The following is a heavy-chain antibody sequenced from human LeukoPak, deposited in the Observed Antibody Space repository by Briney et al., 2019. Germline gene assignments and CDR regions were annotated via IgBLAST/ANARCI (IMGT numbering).Heavy chain of an antibody. Sequence: GGSLRLSCAASGFTFSSYWMSWVRQAPGKGLEWVANIKQDGSEKYYVDSVKGRFTISRDNAKNSLYLQMNSLRAEDTAVYYCARAIDYSVTYYFDYWGQGTLVTVSS. V-gene: IGHV3-7*01. D-gene: IGHD4-11*01. CDR1: GFTFSSYW. CDR3: ARAIDYSVTYYFDY. J-gene: IGHJ4*02. CDR2: IKQDGSEK.